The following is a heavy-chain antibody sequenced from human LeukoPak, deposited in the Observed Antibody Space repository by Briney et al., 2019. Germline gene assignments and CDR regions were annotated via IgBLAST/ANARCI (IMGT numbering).Heavy chain of an antibody. CDR1: GFTFSSYG. Sequence: GGSLRLSCAASGFTFSSYGMHWVRQAPGKGLDWVAFIHHDGSNKYYADSVRGRFTISRDNSKNTLYLQMNSLRAEDTAVYYCARGGGAFDIWGQGTMVTVSS. V-gene: IGHV3-30*02. D-gene: IGHD2-15*01. CDR3: ARGGGAFDI. CDR2: IHHDGSNK. J-gene: IGHJ3*02.